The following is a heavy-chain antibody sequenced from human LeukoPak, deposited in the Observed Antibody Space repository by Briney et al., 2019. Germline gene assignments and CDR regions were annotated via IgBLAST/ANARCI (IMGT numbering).Heavy chain of an antibody. J-gene: IGHJ5*02. CDR2: VYYTGSA. CDR1: GGSINPYY. Sequence: SETLSLTCTVSGGSINPYYWNWIRQPPGKGLEWIGYVYYTGSADYNPALKSRVTISVDTSKNQFSLKLSSVTAADTAVYYCARESSGSSARFDPWGQGILVTVSS. CDR3: ARESSGSSARFDP. D-gene: IGHD3-10*01. V-gene: IGHV4-59*12.